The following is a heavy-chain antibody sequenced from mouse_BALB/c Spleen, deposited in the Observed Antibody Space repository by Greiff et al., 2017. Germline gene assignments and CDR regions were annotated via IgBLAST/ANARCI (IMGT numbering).Heavy chain of an antibody. Sequence: EVQVVESGGGLVKPGGSLKLSCAASGFTFSSYAMSWVRQTPEKRLEWVASISSGGSTYYPDSVKGRFTIPRDNARNILYLQMSSLRSEDTAMYYCARGITTVVFDYWGQGTTLTVSS. D-gene: IGHD1-1*01. J-gene: IGHJ2*01. CDR1: GFTFSSYA. CDR3: ARGITTVVFDY. V-gene: IGHV5-6-5*01. CDR2: ISSGGST.